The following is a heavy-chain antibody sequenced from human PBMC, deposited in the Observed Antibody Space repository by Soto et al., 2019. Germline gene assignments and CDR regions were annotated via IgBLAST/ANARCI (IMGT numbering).Heavy chain of an antibody. D-gene: IGHD3-10*01. CDR2: ISGYNGNT. J-gene: IGHJ6*02. Sequence: QVQLVQSGAEVKKPGASVKVSCKASGYTFTSYGVSWVRQAPGQGLEWMGWISGYNGNTNYAQKLQGRVTMTTDTSTSTAYMELRSLRSDDTAVYYCARAGKYYYGSGSPYYYGMDVWGQWITVTVSS. CDR1: GYTFTSYG. CDR3: ARAGKYYYGSGSPYYYGMDV. V-gene: IGHV1-18*04.